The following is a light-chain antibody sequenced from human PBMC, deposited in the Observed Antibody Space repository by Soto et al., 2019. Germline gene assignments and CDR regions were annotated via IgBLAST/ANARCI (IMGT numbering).Light chain of an antibody. CDR3: PQRYNTPQT. Sequence: DIQMTQSPSSLSASVGDRVTITCRASQTITNYLNWYQQQSGKAPKLLIYATDTLQSGVPSRFSGSGSGTDYTLTISSLQPEDFATYYCPQRYNTPQTFGQGTNVDLK. CDR2: ATD. J-gene: IGKJ3*01. CDR1: QTITNY. V-gene: IGKV1-39*01.